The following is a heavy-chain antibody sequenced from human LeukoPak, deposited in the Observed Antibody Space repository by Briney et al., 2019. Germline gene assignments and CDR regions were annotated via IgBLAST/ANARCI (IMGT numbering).Heavy chain of an antibody. CDR1: GGSISSSSYY. CDR3: ARGRLGSAACDYYYMDV. J-gene: IGHJ6*03. V-gene: IGHV4-39*01. D-gene: IGHD3-16*01. Sequence: SETLSLTCTVSGGSISSSSYYWGWIRQPPGKGLEWIGSIYYSGSTYYNPSLKSRVTISVDTSKNQFSLKLSSVTAADTAVYYCARGRLGSAACDYYYMDVWGKGTTVTVSS. CDR2: IYYSGST.